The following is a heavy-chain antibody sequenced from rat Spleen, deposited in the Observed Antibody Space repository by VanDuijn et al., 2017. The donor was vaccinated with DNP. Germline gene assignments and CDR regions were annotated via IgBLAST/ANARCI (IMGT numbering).Heavy chain of an antibody. CDR3: TSNPHIRTAAPFDY. V-gene: IGHV5-20*01. Sequence: EVQLVESGGGLVQPGRSLKLSCAASGFTFSDYYMAWVRQAPTKGLEWVATISYNGGTPYYRDSVKGRFTISRDNAKSTLDLQMDTLRSEDTATYYCTSNPHIRTAAPFDYWGQGVMVTVSS. D-gene: IGHD3-8*01. CDR1: GFTFSDYY. CDR2: ISYNGGTP. J-gene: IGHJ2*01.